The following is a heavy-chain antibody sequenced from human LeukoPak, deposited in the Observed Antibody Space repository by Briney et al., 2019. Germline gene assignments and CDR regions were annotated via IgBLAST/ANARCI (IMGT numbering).Heavy chain of an antibody. CDR2: IYSGGIT. CDR3: TRDSTTFRFGY. V-gene: IGHV3-53*01. Sequence: RGSLRLSCAASGFAFSRDYMSWVRQAPGKGLEWVSIIYSGGITNYVDSVKGRFTISRDNSKNTLYLQMSSLRAEDTAVYYCTRDSTTFRFGYWGQGTLVTVSS. CDR1: GFAFSRDY. J-gene: IGHJ4*02. D-gene: IGHD4-11*01.